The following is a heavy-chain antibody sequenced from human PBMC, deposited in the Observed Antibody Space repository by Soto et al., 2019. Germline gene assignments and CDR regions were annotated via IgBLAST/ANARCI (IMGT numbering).Heavy chain of an antibody. CDR2: IYYSGST. J-gene: IGHJ4*02. V-gene: IGHV4-61*01. D-gene: IGHD5-12*01. CDR1: GGSVSSGSYY. Sequence: SETLSLTCTVSGGSVSSGSYYWSWIRQPPGKGLEWIGYIYYSGSTNYNPSLKSRVTISVDTSKNQFSLKLSSVTAADTAVYYCARAGVATIRFDYWGQGTLVTVSS. CDR3: ARAGVATIRFDY.